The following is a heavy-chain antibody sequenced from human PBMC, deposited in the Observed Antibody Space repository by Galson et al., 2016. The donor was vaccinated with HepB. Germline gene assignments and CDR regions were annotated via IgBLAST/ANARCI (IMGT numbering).Heavy chain of an antibody. CDR2: IDIDGSGI. CDR3: IRDWRNGAYDR. D-gene: IGHD2-8*01. V-gene: IGHV3-74*01. CDR1: GFIFSNFW. J-gene: IGHJ5*02. Sequence: SLRLSCAVSGFIFSNFWMHWVRQAPGKGLVWVARIDIDGSGIRYAESVKGRFTISRDNAKNTPYLQMDSLRVDDTAVYYCIRDWRNGAYDRWGQGTLVTVAS.